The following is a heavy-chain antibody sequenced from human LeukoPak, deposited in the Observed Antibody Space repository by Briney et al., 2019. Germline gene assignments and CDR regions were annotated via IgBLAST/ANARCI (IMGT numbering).Heavy chain of an antibody. CDR1: GFTVSSNY. CDR3: ARVKAHSSSWYLHAPLYYYYMDV. D-gene: IGHD6-13*01. V-gene: IGHV3-53*01. Sequence: GGSLRLSCAASGFTVSSNYMSWVRQAPGKGLEGVSVIYSGGSTYYADSVKGRFTISRDNSKNTLYLQMNSLRAEDTAVYYCARVKAHSSSWYLHAPLYYYYMDVWGKGTTVTISS. CDR2: IYSGGST. J-gene: IGHJ6*03.